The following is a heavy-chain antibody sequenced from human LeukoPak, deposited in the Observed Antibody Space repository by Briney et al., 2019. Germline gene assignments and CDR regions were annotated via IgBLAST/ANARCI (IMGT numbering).Heavy chain of an antibody. CDR3: ARNIPFVRKTVRTNWFDP. CDR1: GYTFTDYY. D-gene: IGHD2-2*02. CDR2: MNPNSGNT. V-gene: IGHV1-8*02. Sequence: ASVKVSCKASGYTFTDYYMHWVRQAAGQGLEWMGWMNPNSGNTGFARKFQGRVTMTRDTSISTAYMELSNLRSEDTAVYYCARNIPFVRKTVRTNWFDPWGQGTLVTVSS. J-gene: IGHJ5*02.